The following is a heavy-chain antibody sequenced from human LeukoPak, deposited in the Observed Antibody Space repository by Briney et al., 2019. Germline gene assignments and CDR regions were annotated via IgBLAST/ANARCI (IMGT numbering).Heavy chain of an antibody. J-gene: IGHJ4*02. D-gene: IGHD5-24*01. CDR3: AKGGEMGTIRGYFDY. CDR1: GFIFSSYG. Sequence: GGSLRLSCAASGFIFSSYGMHWVRQAPGKGLEWVAVISYVGSDKYYTDSVRGRFTISRDNSKTTLYLQMYSLRTEDTAVYYCAKGGEMGTIRGYFDYLGQGTLVTVSS. CDR2: ISYVGSDK. V-gene: IGHV3-30*18.